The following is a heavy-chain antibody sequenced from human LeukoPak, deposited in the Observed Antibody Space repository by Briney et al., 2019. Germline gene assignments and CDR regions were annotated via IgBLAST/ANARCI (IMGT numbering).Heavy chain of an antibody. J-gene: IGHJ6*02. D-gene: IGHD3-3*01. CDR2: ISYDGSNK. CDR1: GFTFGSYG. Sequence: GGSLRLSCAASGFTFGSYGMHWVRQAPGKGLEWVAVISYDGSNKYYADSVKGRFTISRDNSKNTLYLQMNSLRAEDTAVYYCAKFPPSGPNNSGMDVWGQGTTVTVSS. CDR3: AKFPPSGPNNSGMDV. V-gene: IGHV3-30*18.